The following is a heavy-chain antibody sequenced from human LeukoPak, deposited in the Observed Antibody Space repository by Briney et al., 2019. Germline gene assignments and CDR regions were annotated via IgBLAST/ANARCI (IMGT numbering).Heavy chain of an antibody. V-gene: IGHV4-38-2*02. CDR1: NYSITSGYF. CDR3: VRDRNYFFDY. Sequence: SETLSLTCTVSNYSITSGYFWGWIRQPPGKGLQWIGTIFHSGITYYDPSLRSRVTLSVDTSKNQFSLNLNSVTAADTAVYYCVRDRNYFFDYWGQGILVTVSS. J-gene: IGHJ4*02. CDR2: IFHSGIT.